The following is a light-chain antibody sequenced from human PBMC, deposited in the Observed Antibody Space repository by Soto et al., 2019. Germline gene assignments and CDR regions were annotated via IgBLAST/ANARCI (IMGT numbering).Light chain of an antibody. CDR2: KAS. V-gene: IGKV1-5*03. CDR1: QSISSW. J-gene: IGKJ1*01. CDR3: QQYNSYPRT. Sequence: DIQMTQSPSTLSASVGDRVTITCRASQSISSWLAWYQQKPGKAPKLLIYKASSLESGVPSRFSGSGSGTEFTLPISSLQPVDFATYYCQQYNSYPRTFGQGTKVDIK.